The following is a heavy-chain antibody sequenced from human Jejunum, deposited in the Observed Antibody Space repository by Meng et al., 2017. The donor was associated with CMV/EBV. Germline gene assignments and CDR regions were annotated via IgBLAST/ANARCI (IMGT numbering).Heavy chain of an antibody. CDR3: ARDLQFST. CDR2: VTRSSGTI. J-gene: IGHJ5*02. D-gene: IGHD4-11*01. Sequence: LSRAASGFTSSSYSMSWVRQAPGKGLEWVSSVTRSSGTIYYADSVKGRFTISRDNAKNSLHLKMNSLRADDTAVYYCARDLQFSTWGQGTLVTVSS. CDR1: GFTSSSYS. V-gene: IGHV3-48*04.